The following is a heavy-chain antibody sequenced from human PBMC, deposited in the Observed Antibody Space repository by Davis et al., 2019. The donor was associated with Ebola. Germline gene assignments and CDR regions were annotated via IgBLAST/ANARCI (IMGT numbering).Heavy chain of an antibody. J-gene: IGHJ4*02. CDR1: GYTFNIYS. CDR2: IIPMLGIP. D-gene: IGHD5-18*01. V-gene: IGHV1-69*04. CDR3: TRDLGTAMATE. Sequence: AASVKVSCKASGYTFNIYSMYWVRQAPGQGLEWMGRIIPMLGIPNYAQRFQGIVTITADKSTSTAYMELSSLRSEDTTMYYCTRDLGTAMATEWGQGTLVTVSS.